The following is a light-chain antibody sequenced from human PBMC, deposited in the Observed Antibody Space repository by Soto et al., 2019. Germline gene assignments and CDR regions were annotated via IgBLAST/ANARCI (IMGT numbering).Light chain of an antibody. CDR3: GTWDSGLSAGV. Sequence: QSVLTQPPSVSAAPGQKVTISCSGSHSNIGNHYVSWYQQVPGTTPKLLIYDSNKRPSGIPDRFSGYKSGTSATLGISGLQTGDEADYYCGTWDSGLSAGVFGGGTQLTVL. V-gene: IGLV1-51*01. J-gene: IGLJ3*02. CDR2: DSN. CDR1: HSNIGNHY.